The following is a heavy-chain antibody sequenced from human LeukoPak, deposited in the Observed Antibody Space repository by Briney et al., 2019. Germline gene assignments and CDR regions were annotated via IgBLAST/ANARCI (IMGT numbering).Heavy chain of an antibody. CDR3: ARESGHCSGDNCFYFFDL. D-gene: IGHD2-8*02. J-gene: IGHJ4*02. Sequence: ASVKVSCTASGYTLTNYNISWVRQAPGQGLEWMGWINTDNGKTSYSQRFQGRVTMTADTSTNTAYLDLRSLRSDDTAAYYCARESGHCSGDNCFYFFDLWGQGFLVTVSS. CDR2: INTDNGKT. V-gene: IGHV1-18*01. CDR1: GYTLTNYN.